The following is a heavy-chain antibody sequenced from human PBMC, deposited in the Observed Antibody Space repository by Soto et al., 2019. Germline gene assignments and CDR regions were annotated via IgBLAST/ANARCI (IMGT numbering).Heavy chain of an antibody. Sequence: QVQLVESGGGVVQPGRSLRLSCAASGFTFSSYGMHWVRQAPGKGLEWVAVISYDGSNKYYADSVKGRFTISRDNSKNTLYLQMNSLRAEDTAVYYCAKDLNIVVVPAAINYYHGMDVWGQGTTVTVSS. CDR1: GFTFSSYG. CDR3: AKDLNIVVVPAAINYYHGMDV. D-gene: IGHD2-2*01. CDR2: ISYDGSNK. V-gene: IGHV3-30*18. J-gene: IGHJ6*02.